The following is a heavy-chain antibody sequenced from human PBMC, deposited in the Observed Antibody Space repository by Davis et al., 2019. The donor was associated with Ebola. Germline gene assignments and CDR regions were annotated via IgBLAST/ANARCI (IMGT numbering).Heavy chain of an antibody. D-gene: IGHD1-1*01. CDR1: GFTFRSYA. CDR2: INNDGTII. CDR3: VRWNDL. J-gene: IGHJ5*02. V-gene: IGHV3-74*01. Sequence: HTGGSLRLSCAASGFTFRSYAMSWVRQAPGKGLVWVSRINNDGTIISYADSVRGRFSISRDNAQNTLFLQMNNLRADDTAVYYCVRWNDLWGQGTLVTVS.